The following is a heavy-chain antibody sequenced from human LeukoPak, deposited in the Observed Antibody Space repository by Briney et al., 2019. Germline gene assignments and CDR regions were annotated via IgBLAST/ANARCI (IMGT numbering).Heavy chain of an antibody. Sequence: GGTLRLSCAASGFNVNNAWMSWVRQAPGKGLEWVGRIRSKIDGGATDYAAPVKGRFTISRDDSKNTLYLQINSLKIEDTAMYYCYTSITDYWGQGTLVTVSS. CDR2: IRSKIDGGAT. V-gene: IGHV3-15*07. CDR3: YTSITDY. D-gene: IGHD2-21*01. J-gene: IGHJ4*02. CDR1: GFNVNNAW.